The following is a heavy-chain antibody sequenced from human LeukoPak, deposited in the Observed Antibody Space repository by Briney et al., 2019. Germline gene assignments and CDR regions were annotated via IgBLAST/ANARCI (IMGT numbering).Heavy chain of an antibody. CDR1: GGSITSRTSY. Sequence: SETLSLTCTVFGGSITSRTSYWAWIRQPPGKGLEWIGNIYYSGSTYHNPSLKSRVTISVDTYKNQFSLKLSSMTAADTAVYYCARHIKGPSGSYQNWFDPWGRGTLVTVSS. CDR2: IYYSGST. D-gene: IGHD1-26*01. CDR3: ARHIKGPSGSYQNWFDP. V-gene: IGHV4-39*01. J-gene: IGHJ5*02.